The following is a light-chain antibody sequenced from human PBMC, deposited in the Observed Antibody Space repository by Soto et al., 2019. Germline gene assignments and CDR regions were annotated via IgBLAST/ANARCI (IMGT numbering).Light chain of an antibody. CDR2: GAS. J-gene: IGKJ1*01. CDR1: QSVNSN. V-gene: IGKV3-15*01. CDR3: QHYNTWPWT. Sequence: SVSPGERATLSCWASQSVNSNLAWYQQKLGQAPRVLIYGASTRATGIPARFSGSGSETEFILTISSLQSEDSATYYCQHYNTWPWTFGQGTKVDIK.